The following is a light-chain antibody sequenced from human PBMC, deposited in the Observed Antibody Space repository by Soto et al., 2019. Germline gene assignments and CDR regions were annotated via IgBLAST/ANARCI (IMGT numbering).Light chain of an antibody. Sequence: VMTQSPATLSMSPGERATLSCRASQTVSSNLGWYQQKPGQAPRLLIYGASTRATGIPARFSGSGSGTEFTLTISSLQSEDFAVYYCQQYNNWPRTFGQGTKVDIK. V-gene: IGKV3-15*01. CDR3: QQYNNWPRT. CDR1: QTVSSN. J-gene: IGKJ1*01. CDR2: GAS.